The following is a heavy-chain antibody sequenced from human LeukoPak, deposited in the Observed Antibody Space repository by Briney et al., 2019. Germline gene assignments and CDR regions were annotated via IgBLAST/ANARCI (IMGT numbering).Heavy chain of an antibody. D-gene: IGHD4-17*01. J-gene: IGHJ4*02. CDR2: IYYNGNT. CDR1: GGSISSSGYY. V-gene: IGHV4-31*03. CDR3: ARDGGTVTHFDY. Sequence: SQTLSLTCTVSGGSISSSGYYWSWISQRPGKGLEWVGYIYYNGNTYYNPSLKSRIAISVDTSENQFSLRLTSVTAADTAVYYCARDGGTVTHFDYWGQGTLVTVSS.